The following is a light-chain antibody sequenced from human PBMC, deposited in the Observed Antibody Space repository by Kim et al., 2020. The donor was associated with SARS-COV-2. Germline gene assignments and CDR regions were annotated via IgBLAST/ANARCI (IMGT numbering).Light chain of an antibody. CDR3: QQTDT. J-gene: IGKJ2*01. CDR2: GAS. CDR1: QSVRSSY. Sequence: GSLSLSPGEGATRSCRASQSVRSSYLAWYQQKLGQSPRLLISGASTRATGIPDRFSGSGSGTDFTLTINRLEPEDFAVYYCQQTDTFGQGTKLEI. V-gene: IGKV3-20*01.